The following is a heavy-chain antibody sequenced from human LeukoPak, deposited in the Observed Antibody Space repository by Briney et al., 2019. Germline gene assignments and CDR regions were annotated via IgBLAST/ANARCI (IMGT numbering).Heavy chain of an antibody. V-gene: IGHV4-30-4*07. J-gene: IGHJ6*03. CDR2: IYYSGST. CDR3: ARGGTGTTTISYYYYYYMDV. D-gene: IGHD1-1*01. CDR1: GGSISSGGYS. Sequence: PSETLSLTCAVSGGSISSGGYSWSWIRQPPGKGLEWIGYIYYSGSTYYNPSLKSRVTISVDTSKNQFSLKLSSVTAADTAVYYCARGGTGTTTISYYYYYYMDVWGKGTTVTVSS.